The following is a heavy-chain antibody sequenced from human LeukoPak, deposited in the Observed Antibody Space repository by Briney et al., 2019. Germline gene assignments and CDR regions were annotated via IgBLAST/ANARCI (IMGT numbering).Heavy chain of an antibody. J-gene: IGHJ4*02. V-gene: IGHV5-10-1*01. CDR2: IAPSDSYT. CDR1: GYSFTKNW. CDR3: ARGLIRSFDY. D-gene: IGHD2/OR15-2a*01. Sequence: GESLKISCKGSGYSFTKNWISWVRQMPGEGLEWVGTIAPSDSYTNYSPSFQGHVTISADKSISTAYLQWSSLKASDTAMYYCARGLIRSFDYWGQGTLVTISS.